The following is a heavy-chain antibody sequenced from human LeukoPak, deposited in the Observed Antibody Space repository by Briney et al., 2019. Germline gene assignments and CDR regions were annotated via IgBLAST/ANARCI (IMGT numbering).Heavy chain of an antibody. D-gene: IGHD4-17*01. Sequence: SVKVSCKASGGTFSSYSISWVRQAPGQGLEWMGGIIPIFDTADYAQKFQGRVTITADESTSTAYMELSSLRSEDTAVYYCARDISGDPYWYFDPWGRGTLVTVSS. CDR1: GGTFSSYS. CDR2: IIPIFDTA. J-gene: IGHJ2*01. V-gene: IGHV1-69*13. CDR3: ARDISGDPYWYFDP.